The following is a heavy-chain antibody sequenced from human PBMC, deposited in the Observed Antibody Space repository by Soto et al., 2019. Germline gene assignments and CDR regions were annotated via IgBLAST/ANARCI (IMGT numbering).Heavy chain of an antibody. Sequence: QVQLQESGPGLVKPSETLSLTCAASGGSISSYYWSWIRQPPGKGLEWIGYIYYSGSTNYNPPITSRVAISVDTSNNQSALKLSSVTDADTAVYYCARLYRFCGFDYWGQGTLVTVSS. CDR3: ARLYRFCGFDY. D-gene: IGHD3-3*01. CDR1: GGSISSYY. V-gene: IGHV4-59*08. CDR2: IYYSGST. J-gene: IGHJ4*02.